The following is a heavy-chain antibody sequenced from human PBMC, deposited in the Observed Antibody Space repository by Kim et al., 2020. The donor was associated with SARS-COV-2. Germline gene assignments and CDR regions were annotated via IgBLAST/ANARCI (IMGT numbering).Heavy chain of an antibody. Sequence: NYSPSFQGHITISADKSISTAYLQWSSLKASDTAMYYCARVLSGYYRDDYWGQGTLVTVSS. V-gene: IGHV5-10-1*01. CDR3: ARVLSGYYRDDY. D-gene: IGHD3-3*01. J-gene: IGHJ4*02.